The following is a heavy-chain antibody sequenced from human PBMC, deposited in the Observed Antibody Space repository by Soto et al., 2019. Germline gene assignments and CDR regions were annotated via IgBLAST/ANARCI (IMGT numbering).Heavy chain of an antibody. CDR2: IYHSGST. D-gene: IGHD2-2*01. V-gene: IGHV4-34*09. Sequence: PSETLSLTCAVYGGSFSGYFWNWIRQPPGKGLEWIGYIYHSGSTNYNPSLKSRVTISVDTSKNQFSLKLSSVTAADTAVYYCARDRGPCISTSCSTPEDYYGMDVWGQGTTVTVSS. J-gene: IGHJ6*02. CDR1: GGSFSGYF. CDR3: ARDRGPCISTSCSTPEDYYGMDV.